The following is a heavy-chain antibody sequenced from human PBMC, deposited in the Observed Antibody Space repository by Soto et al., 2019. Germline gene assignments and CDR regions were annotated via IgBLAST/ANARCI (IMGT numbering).Heavy chain of an antibody. V-gene: IGHV3-23*01. CDR1: GFTFSTYA. CDR2: ISGSGGST. J-gene: IGHJ4*02. Sequence: EVQLLESGGGLVQPGGSLRISCAASGFTFSTYAMSWVRQAPGKGLEWVSGISGSGGSTYYADSVKGRLTISRDNSKNTVYLQMNSLRAEDTAVYYCAKMRGSGSYSTIAYWGQRTLVTVSS. CDR3: AKMRGSGSYSTIAY. D-gene: IGHD3-10*01.